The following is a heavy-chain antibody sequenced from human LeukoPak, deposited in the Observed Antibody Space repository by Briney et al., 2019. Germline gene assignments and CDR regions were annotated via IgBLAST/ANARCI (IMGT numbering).Heavy chain of an antibody. J-gene: IGHJ6*03. CDR1: GYTFSNYY. CDR3: ARTPLGGYFYMDV. D-gene: IGHD2-15*01. CDR2: TNPNSDGT. Sequence: ASVKVSCKASGYTFSNYYIHWVRQAPGQGLEWMGWTNPNSDGTNYSQKFQGRFTMTWDTSISTAYMTVSSLRSGDTAVYYCARTPLGGYFYMDVWGKGTAVIVSS. V-gene: IGHV1-2*02.